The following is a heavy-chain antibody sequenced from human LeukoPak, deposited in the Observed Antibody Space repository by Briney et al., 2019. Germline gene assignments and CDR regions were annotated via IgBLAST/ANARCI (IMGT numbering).Heavy chain of an antibody. CDR2: ISGSGGAT. CDR1: GFTVSSNY. J-gene: IGHJ4*02. D-gene: IGHD6-19*01. Sequence: QPGGSLRLSCAASGFTVSSNYMSWVRQAPGKGLEWVSVISGSGGATYYADSVKGRFTISRDNSKNTLYLQMNSLRAEDTAVYYCAKDRGQWLVAGYDSWGQGTLVTVSS. CDR3: AKDRGQWLVAGYDS. V-gene: IGHV3-23*01.